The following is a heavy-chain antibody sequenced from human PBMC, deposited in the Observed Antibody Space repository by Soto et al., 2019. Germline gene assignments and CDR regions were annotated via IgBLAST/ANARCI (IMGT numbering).Heavy chain of an antibody. CDR2: IYYSGST. V-gene: IGHV4-39*01. CDR3: ARQGDGYNYDYYGMDV. Sequence: SETLSLTCTVSGGSISNTYYYWGWIRQPPGKGLEWIGSIYYSGSTNYNPSLKSRVTISVDTSKNQFSLKLSSVTAADTAVYYCARQGDGYNYDYYGMDVWGQGTTVTVSS. CDR1: GGSISNTYYY. D-gene: IGHD5-12*01. J-gene: IGHJ6*02.